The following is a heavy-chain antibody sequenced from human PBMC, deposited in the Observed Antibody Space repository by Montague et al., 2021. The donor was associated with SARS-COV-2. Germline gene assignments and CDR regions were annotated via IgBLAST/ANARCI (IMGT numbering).Heavy chain of an antibody. CDR3: ARPLVRGAPKAFDI. J-gene: IGHJ3*02. CDR2: IYYSGTT. V-gene: IGHV4-39*01. D-gene: IGHD3-10*01. CDR1: GGSITRNYY. Sequence: SETLSLTRTLSGGSITRNYYWGWIRQPPGKGLEWVGNIYYSGTTXINPSLKSRVTISVDAAKNQFSLNLTSVTAADTAVYYCARPLVRGAPKAFDIWGQGALVIVSS.